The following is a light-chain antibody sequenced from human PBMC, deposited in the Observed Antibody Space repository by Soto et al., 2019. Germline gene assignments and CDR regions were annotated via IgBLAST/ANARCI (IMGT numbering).Light chain of an antibody. CDR1: QTVISN. CDR2: SAS. CDR3: QQYNDYSAWT. J-gene: IGKJ1*01. V-gene: IGKV3D-15*01. Sequence: EIFVTQSPAILSVSTGESVTLPCRASQTVISNLAWYQQKPGQAPRLLIYSASTRATGIPDRFSGSGSGADFTLTISRLEPEDFATYYCQQYNDYSAWTFGQGTKVDIK.